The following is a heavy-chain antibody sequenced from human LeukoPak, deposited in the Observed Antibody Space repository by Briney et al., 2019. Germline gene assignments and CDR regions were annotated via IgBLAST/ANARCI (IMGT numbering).Heavy chain of an antibody. CDR1: GYSISSGYY. J-gene: IGHJ4*02. V-gene: IGHV4-38-2*01. D-gene: IGHD2-2*02. Sequence: SETLSLTCAVSGYSISSGYYWGWIRQPPGKGLGWIGSIYHSGSTYYNPSLKCRVTISVDTSKNQFSLKLSSVTAADTAVYYCARLLGYCSSTSCYKRGDYWGQGTLVTVSS. CDR2: IYHSGST. CDR3: ARLLGYCSSTSCYKRGDY.